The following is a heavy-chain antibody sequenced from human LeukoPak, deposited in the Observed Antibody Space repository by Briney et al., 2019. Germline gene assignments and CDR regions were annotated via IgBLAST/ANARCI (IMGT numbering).Heavy chain of an antibody. J-gene: IGHJ4*02. CDR1: GLAFSAYK. V-gene: IGHV3-74*01. Sequence: GSLRLSCAASGLAFSAYKMHWVRQAPRKGLVWVSRISTDGHTTDYADFVQGRFTASRDNTKNTWSLEMNSLRAEDTAVYYCVVGGSPGYWGQGTLVTVSS. D-gene: IGHD2-15*01. CDR2: ISTDGHTT. CDR3: VVGGSPGY.